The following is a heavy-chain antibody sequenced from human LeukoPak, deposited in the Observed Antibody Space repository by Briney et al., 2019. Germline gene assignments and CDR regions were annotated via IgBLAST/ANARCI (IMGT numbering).Heavy chain of an antibody. D-gene: IGHD1-1*01. V-gene: IGHV3-30-3*01. CDR1: GFTFSSYA. CDR3: ARWDDLDAFDI. J-gene: IGHJ3*02. CDR2: ISYDGSNK. Sequence: GGSLRLSCAASGFTFSSYAMHWVRQAPGKGLEWVAVISYDGSNKYYADSVKGRFTISRDNSKNTLYLQMNSLRAEDTAVYYCARWDDLDAFDIWGQGTMVTVSS.